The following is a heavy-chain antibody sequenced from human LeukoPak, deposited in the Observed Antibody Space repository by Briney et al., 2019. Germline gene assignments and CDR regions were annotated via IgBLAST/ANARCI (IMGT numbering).Heavy chain of an antibody. CDR2: IYTSGST. J-gene: IGHJ1*01. CDR1: GGSISSGSYY. CDR3: ARDSSGYSYFQH. V-gene: IGHV4-61*02. Sequence: SETLSLTCTVSGGSISSGSYYWSWIRQPAGKGLEWIGRIYTSGSTNCNPSLKSRVTISVDTSKNQFSLKLSSVTAADTAVYYCARDSSGYSYFQHWGQGTLVTVSS. D-gene: IGHD3-22*01.